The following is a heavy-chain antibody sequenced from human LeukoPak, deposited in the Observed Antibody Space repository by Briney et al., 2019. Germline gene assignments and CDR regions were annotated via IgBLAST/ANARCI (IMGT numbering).Heavy chain of an antibody. J-gene: IGHJ4*02. CDR1: GFTVSSNY. Sequence: GGSLRLSCAASGFTVSSNYMSWVRQAPGKGLEWVSLIYSGGSTYYADSVKGRFTISRDNSKNTPYLQMNSLRAEDTAVYYCAREGPYCSGGICYRKYFFNYWGQGTLVTVSS. CDR3: AREGPYCSGGICYRKYFFNY. CDR2: IYSGGST. D-gene: IGHD2-15*01. V-gene: IGHV3-53*01.